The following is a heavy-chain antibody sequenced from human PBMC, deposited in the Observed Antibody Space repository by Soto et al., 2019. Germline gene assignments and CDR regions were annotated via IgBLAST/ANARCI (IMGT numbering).Heavy chain of an antibody. Sequence: SETPLLTFTDSGGSISSSSYYWGWIRQPPGKELAWVGSIYSSGSAYYNPSLKSRVTISDHTSKKQFYLKLSSVTAADTAVYYCARQWYYYDSSGYYLDYYYGMDVWGQGTTVT. CDR2: IYSSGSA. CDR1: GGSISSSSYY. J-gene: IGHJ6*02. CDR3: ARQWYYYDSSGYYLDYYYGMDV. D-gene: IGHD3-22*01. V-gene: IGHV4-39*01.